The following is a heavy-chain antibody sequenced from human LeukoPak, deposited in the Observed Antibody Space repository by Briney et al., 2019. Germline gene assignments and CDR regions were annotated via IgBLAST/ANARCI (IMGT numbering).Heavy chain of an antibody. CDR3: ARGGYYSAWAEDY. CDR1: GFTFSNYW. CDR2: INEDGSEK. V-gene: IGHV3-7*01. J-gene: IGHJ4*02. D-gene: IGHD3-22*01. Sequence: GGSLRLSCAASGFTFSNYWMGWVRQAPGGGLEWVANINEDGSEKSYVDSAKGRFTIPRDNRKNSLYLQINSLRAEDTAVFYCARGGYYSAWAEDYWGQGTLVTVSS.